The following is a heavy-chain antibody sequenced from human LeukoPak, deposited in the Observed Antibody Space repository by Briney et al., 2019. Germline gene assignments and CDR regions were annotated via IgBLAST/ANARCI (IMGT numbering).Heavy chain of an antibody. Sequence: ASVKVSCKASGYTFTRYYMYWVRQAPGQGLEWMGIINPSGGSTNYAQKFQGRVTMTRDTSTNTVYMELSSLRSEDTAVYYCAIGITIFGVVTDHPILDVWGKGTTVTVSS. CDR3: AIGITIFGVVTDHPILDV. V-gene: IGHV1-46*01. J-gene: IGHJ6*04. CDR1: GYTFTRYY. CDR2: INPSGGST. D-gene: IGHD3-3*01.